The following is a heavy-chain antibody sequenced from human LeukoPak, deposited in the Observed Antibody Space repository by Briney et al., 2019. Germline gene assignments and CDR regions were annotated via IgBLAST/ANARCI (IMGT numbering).Heavy chain of an antibody. Sequence: GGSLRLSCAASGFTFSSYAMSWVRQAPGKGLEWVSSISGSGGSTYHADSVKGRFTISRDNSKNTLHLEMNSLRAEDTAVYYCAKDRIYADGLWDFDYWGQGTLVTVSS. CDR2: ISGSGGST. V-gene: IGHV3-23*01. D-gene: IGHD3-10*01. CDR3: AKDRIYADGLWDFDY. CDR1: GFTFSSYA. J-gene: IGHJ4*02.